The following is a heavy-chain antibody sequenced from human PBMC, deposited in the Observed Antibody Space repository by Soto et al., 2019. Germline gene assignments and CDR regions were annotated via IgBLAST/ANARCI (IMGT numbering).Heavy chain of an antibody. V-gene: IGHV4-4*07. CDR1: SGSINSYW. Sequence: SETLSLTCSVSSGSINSYWWSWIRQPAGKGLEWIGRVYSSGTTDYNPSLNSRATMSVETSKNQFSLKLSSVTAADTAVYYCARDIGSYAYGEGYWGQGIQVTVSS. J-gene: IGHJ4*02. D-gene: IGHD3-10*01. CDR3: ARDIGSYAYGEGY. CDR2: VYSSGTT.